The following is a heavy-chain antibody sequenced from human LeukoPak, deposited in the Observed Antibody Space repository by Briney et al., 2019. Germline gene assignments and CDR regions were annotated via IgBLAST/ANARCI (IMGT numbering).Heavy chain of an antibody. CDR1: GFTFSSYS. CDR2: ISSSSSYI. V-gene: IGHV3-21*01. CDR3: ARAGIAAAGTTEDYYYYMDV. D-gene: IGHD6-13*01. Sequence: GGSLRLSCAASGFTFSSYSMNWVRQAPGKGLEWVSSISSSSSYIYYADSVKGRFTISRDNAKNSLYLQMNSLRAEDTAVYYCARAGIAAAGTTEDYYYYMDVWAKGPRSPSP. J-gene: IGHJ6*03.